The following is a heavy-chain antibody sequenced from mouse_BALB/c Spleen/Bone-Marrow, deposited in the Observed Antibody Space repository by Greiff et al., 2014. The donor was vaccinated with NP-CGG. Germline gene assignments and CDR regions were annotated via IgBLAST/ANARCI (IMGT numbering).Heavy chain of an antibody. J-gene: IGHJ3*01. V-gene: IGHV10-3*03. D-gene: IGHD1-1*01. Sequence: EVQRVESGGGLVQPKGSLKLSCAASGFTFNTYAMHWVCQAPGKGLEWVARIRSKSNNYATYYAYSVKDRFTISRDDSQSMLYLQMNNLKTEDTAMYYCVREDYGRGFAYWGQGTLVTVSA. CDR1: GFTFNTYA. CDR2: IRSKSNNYAT. CDR3: VREDYGRGFAY.